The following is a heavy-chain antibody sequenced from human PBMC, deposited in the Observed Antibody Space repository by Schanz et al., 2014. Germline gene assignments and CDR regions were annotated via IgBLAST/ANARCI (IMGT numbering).Heavy chain of an antibody. V-gene: IGHV3-23*01. CDR2: IVGSGDST. D-gene: IGHD3-10*01. CDR3: AKDDVWASGSYYDY. CDR1: GFTFSSYL. J-gene: IGHJ4*02. Sequence: EVQLLESGGGLVQPGGSLRLSCAASGFTFSSYLMSWVRQAPGKGLEWVSHIVGSGDSTYYADSVKGRFTISRDNSKNTLYLQMNSLRAEDTAVYYCAKDDVWASGSYYDYWGQGTLVTVSS.